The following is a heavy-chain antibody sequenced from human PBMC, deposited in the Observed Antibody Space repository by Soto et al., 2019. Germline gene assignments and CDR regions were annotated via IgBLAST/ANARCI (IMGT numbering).Heavy chain of an antibody. CDR3: ARGTMVRGVIMVFDY. V-gene: IGHV4-59*01. CDR2: IYYSGST. Sequence: SETLSLTCTVSGGSISSYYWSWIRQPPRKGLEWIGYIYYSGSTNYNPSLKSRVTISVDTSKNQFSLKLSSVTAADTAVYYCARGTMVRGVIMVFDYWGQGTLFTVSS. D-gene: IGHD3-10*01. J-gene: IGHJ4*02. CDR1: GGSISSYY.